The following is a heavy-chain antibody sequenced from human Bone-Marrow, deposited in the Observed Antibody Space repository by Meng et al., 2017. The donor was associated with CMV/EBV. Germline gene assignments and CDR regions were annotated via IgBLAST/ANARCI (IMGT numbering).Heavy chain of an antibody. CDR1: GGTFSSYT. CDR2: ISAYNGDT. D-gene: IGHD6-19*01. CDR3: ARDAGTIAVSGIGDY. J-gene: IGHJ4*02. V-gene: IGHV1-18*01. Sequence: ASVKVSCKASGGTFSSYTINWMRQAPRQGPEWMGWISAYNGDTMYAPKVQGRVTMTTDTSTSTAYMELRGLRSDDTAVYYCARDAGTIAVSGIGDYWGQGTLVTVSS.